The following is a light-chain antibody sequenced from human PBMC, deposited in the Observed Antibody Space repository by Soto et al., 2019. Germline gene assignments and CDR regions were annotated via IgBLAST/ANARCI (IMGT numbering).Light chain of an antibody. J-gene: IGKJ2*01. V-gene: IGKV3-15*01. CDR2: GAS. CDR1: QSVSSN. Sequence: EIVMTQSPATLSVSPGERATLSCRARQSVSSNFAWYQQKPGQAPRLLIYGASTRATGIPARFSGSGSGTEFTLTISSLQSEDFAGYYCQQYNNWPPMYTFGQGTKREIK. CDR3: QQYNNWPPMYT.